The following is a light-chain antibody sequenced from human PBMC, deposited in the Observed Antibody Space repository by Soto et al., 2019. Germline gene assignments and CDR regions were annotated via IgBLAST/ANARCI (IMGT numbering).Light chain of an antibody. V-gene: IGKV1-9*01. CDR3: QQLNKGT. CDR2: AAS. CDR1: QGISSY. Sequence: QLTHSAYSVSASVGHRATITRRASQGISSYLACYQQKPGKAPKLLIYAASTLQSGVQSRFSGSGSGTDFTLTISSLQPEDLATYYCQQLNKGTFGPGTKVDNK. J-gene: IGKJ3*01.